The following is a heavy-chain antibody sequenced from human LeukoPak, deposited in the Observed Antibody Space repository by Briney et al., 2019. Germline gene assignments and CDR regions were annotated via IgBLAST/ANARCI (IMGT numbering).Heavy chain of an antibody. CDR2: IYYSGST. V-gene: IGHV4-61*05. CDR1: GGSINTNNYY. Sequence: SETLSLTCNVSGGSINTNNYYWGWIRQPPGKGLEWIGYIYYSGSTNYNPSLKSRVTIAVDTSKSQFSLKLSSVTAADTALYYCAKIGSTQFIFDYWGQGTLVTVSS. D-gene: IGHD5/OR15-5a*01. J-gene: IGHJ4*02. CDR3: AKIGSTQFIFDY.